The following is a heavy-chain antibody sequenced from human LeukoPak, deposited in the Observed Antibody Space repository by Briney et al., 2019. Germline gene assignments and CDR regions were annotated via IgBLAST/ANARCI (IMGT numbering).Heavy chain of an antibody. CDR1: RFTFGSYW. Sequence: PGGSLRLSCAASRFTFGSYWMSWVRQAPGNGLEWVANIKQDGSEKYYVDSVKGRFTISRDNSKNTLYLQMNSLRAEDTAVYYCAKAKMLSGTTAPFDPWGQGTLVTVSS. D-gene: IGHD4-11*01. V-gene: IGHV3-7*03. CDR2: IKQDGSEK. J-gene: IGHJ5*02. CDR3: AKAKMLSGTTAPFDP.